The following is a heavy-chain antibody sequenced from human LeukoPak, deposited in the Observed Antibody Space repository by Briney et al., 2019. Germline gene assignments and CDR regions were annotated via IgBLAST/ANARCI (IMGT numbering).Heavy chain of an antibody. Sequence: GGSPRLSCAASGFTFSNYWMHWVRQAPGKGLVWVSRINSDGINTSYADSVKGRFTISRDNAKSSLYLQMNSLRAEDTAVYYCARLYTSSSYVPYFDYWGQGTLVTVSS. CDR2: INSDGINT. CDR1: GFTFSNYW. D-gene: IGHD6-13*01. J-gene: IGHJ4*02. V-gene: IGHV3-74*01. CDR3: ARLYTSSSYVPYFDY.